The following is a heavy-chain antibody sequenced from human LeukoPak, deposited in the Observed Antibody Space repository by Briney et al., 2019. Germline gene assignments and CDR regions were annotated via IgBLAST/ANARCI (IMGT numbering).Heavy chain of an antibody. D-gene: IGHD3-22*01. CDR3: ARGREVYYDSSGYYWIDY. CDR1: GGSISSGGYY. CDR2: IYYSGST. V-gene: IGHV4-31*03. J-gene: IGHJ4*02. Sequence: PSETLSLTCTVSGGSISSGGYYWSWIRQHPGKGLEWIGYIYYSGSTYYNPSLKSRVTISVDTSKNQFSLKLSSVTAADTAVYYCARGREVYYDSSGYYWIDYWGQGTLVTVSS.